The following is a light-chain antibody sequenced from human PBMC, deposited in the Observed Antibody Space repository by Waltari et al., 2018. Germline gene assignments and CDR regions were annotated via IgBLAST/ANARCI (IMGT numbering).Light chain of an antibody. CDR1: QSVSSSY. J-gene: IGKJ1*01. CDR3: QQYGSSPLT. V-gene: IGKV3-20*01. Sequence: EIVLTQSPGTLSLSPGERATLSCGASQSVSSSYLAWYLQKPGQDPRLPSYGASSRATGIPDRLSGSGSGTDFTLTISRLEPEDFAVYYCQQYGSSPLTFGQGTKVEIK. CDR2: GAS.